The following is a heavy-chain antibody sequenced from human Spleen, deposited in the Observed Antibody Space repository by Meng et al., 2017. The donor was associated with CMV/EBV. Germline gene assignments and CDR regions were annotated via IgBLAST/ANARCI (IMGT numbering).Heavy chain of an antibody. CDR3: SRDYFGGDCYSLGH. Sequence: SETLSLTCTVSGVSISSYYWTWIRQPPGKGLEWIGYFYYRGNTNYNPSLRSRVTMSVDPSSNQFSLTLSSVTAADTSVYYCSRDYFGGDCYSLGHWGQGSLVTVSS. D-gene: IGHD2-21*01. CDR1: GVSISSYY. V-gene: IGHV4-59*01. CDR2: FYYRGNT. J-gene: IGHJ1*01.